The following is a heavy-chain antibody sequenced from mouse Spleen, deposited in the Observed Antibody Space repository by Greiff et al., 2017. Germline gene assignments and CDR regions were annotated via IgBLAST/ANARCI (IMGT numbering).Heavy chain of an antibody. V-gene: IGHV1-53*01. CDR1: GYTFTTYW. J-gene: IGHJ2*01. D-gene: IGHD1-1*01. Sequence: QVQLKQPGTELVKPGASVKLSCKASGYTFTTYWMHWVKQRPGQGLEWIGNINPSNGGTNYNEKFKSKATLTVDKSSSTAYMQLSSLTSEDSAVYYCARWDYYGSRYGYWGQGTTLTVSS. CDR2: INPSNGGT. CDR3: ARWDYYGSRYGY.